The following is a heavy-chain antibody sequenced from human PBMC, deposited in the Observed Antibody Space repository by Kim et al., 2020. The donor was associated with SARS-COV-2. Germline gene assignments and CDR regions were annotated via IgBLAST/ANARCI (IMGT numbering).Heavy chain of an antibody. V-gene: IGHV3-15*01. CDR2: IKSKTDGGTT. J-gene: IGHJ5*02. CDR3: TTDDGVHQEGQENWFDP. Sequence: GGSLRLSCAASGFTFSNAWMSWVRQAPGKGLEWVGRIKSKTDGGTTDYTAPVKGRFTISRDDSKNTLYLQMNSLKTEDTAVYYCTTDDGVHQEGQENWFDPWGQGTLVTVSS. CDR1: GFTFSNAW. D-gene: IGHD1-1*01.